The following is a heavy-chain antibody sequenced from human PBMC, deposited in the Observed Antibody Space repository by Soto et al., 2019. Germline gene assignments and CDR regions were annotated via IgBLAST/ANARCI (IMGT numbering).Heavy chain of an antibody. CDR3: GKVLVGATGHTDSDS. V-gene: IGHV4-39*01. CDR2: IDYNVVT. D-gene: IGHD2-15*01. Sequence: SQTLFLTCSVSADSFYRSGYYWGWIRQPPGRGLEWIGNIDYNVVTYSNPSFKSRVTISRDTSKNQFSLTLTSLTAADTALYYCGKVLVGATGHTDSDSWGPGTLVTVSS. J-gene: IGHJ4*02. CDR1: ADSFYRSGYY.